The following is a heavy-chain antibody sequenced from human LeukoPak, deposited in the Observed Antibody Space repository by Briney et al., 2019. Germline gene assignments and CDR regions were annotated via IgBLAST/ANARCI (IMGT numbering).Heavy chain of an antibody. CDR1: GYRFTSYW. J-gene: IGHJ4*02. D-gene: IGHD3-10*01. CDR2: IFPGDSET. CDR3: AVMVRGGELGY. Sequence: GESLKISCKGSGYRFTSYWIGWVRQMPGKGLEWMGMIFPGDSETRYSPSFQGQVTISADKSISTAYLQWSSLKASDTAMYYCAVMVRGGELGYWGQGTLVTVSS. V-gene: IGHV5-51*01.